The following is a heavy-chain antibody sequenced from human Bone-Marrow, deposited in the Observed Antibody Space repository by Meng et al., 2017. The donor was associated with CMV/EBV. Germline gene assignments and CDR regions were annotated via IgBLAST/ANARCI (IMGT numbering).Heavy chain of an antibody. CDR1: GFTFSSYS. J-gene: IGHJ4*02. D-gene: IGHD2-8*01. CDR3: ARESVS. CDR2: ISGGSRSI. V-gene: IGHV3-21*01. Sequence: GESLKISCAASGFTFSSYSMNWVRQTPGKGLEWVSSISGGSRSIYYADSVKGRFTISRDNAKNSLYLQMNSLRAEDTAVYYCARESVSWGQGTLVTVSS.